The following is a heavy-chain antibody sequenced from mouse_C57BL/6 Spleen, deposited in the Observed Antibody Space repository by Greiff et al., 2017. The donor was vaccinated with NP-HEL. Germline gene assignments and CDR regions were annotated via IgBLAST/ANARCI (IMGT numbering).Heavy chain of an antibody. Sequence: QVHVKQSGPELVKPGASVKLSCKASGYTFTSYDINWVKQRPGQGLEWIGWIYPRDGSTKYNEKFKGKATLTVDTSSSTAYMELHSLTSEDSAVYFCARPYGKGNYWYFDVWGTGTTVTVSS. CDR1: GYTFTSYD. D-gene: IGHD2-1*01. CDR2: IYPRDGST. V-gene: IGHV1-85*01. CDR3: ARPYGKGNYWYFDV. J-gene: IGHJ1*03.